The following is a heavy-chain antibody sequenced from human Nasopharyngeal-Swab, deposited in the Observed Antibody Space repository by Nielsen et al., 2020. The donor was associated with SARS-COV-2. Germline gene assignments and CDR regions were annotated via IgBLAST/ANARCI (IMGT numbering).Heavy chain of an antibody. CDR2: INHSGST. Sequence: WIRQPPGKGLEWIGEINHSGSTNYSPSLKSRVTISVDTSKNQFSLKLSSVTAADTAVYYCARGRSGWYPGYFQHWGQGTLVTVSS. V-gene: IGHV4-34*01. CDR3: ARGRSGWYPGYFQH. J-gene: IGHJ1*01. D-gene: IGHD6-19*01.